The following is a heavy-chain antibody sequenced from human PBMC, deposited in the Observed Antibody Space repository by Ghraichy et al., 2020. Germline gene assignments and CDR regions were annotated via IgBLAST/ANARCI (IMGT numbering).Heavy chain of an antibody. CDR3: ARLRSVTIFDGMDV. D-gene: IGHD3-3*01. J-gene: IGHJ6*02. CDR1: GFTFSDYY. CDR2: ISSSGSTI. V-gene: IGHV3-11*01. Sequence: GGSLRLSCAASGFTFSDYYMSWIRQAPGKGLEWVSYISSSGSTIYYADSVKGRFTISRDNAKSSLYLQMNSLRAEDTAVYYCARLRSVTIFDGMDVWGQGTTVTAS.